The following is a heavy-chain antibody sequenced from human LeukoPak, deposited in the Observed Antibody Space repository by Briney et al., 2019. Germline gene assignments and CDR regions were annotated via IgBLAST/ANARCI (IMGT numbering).Heavy chain of an antibody. J-gene: IGHJ4*02. CDR1: GFTFSIYA. D-gene: IGHD2-21*02. V-gene: IGHV3-23*01. CDR3: AKEDGVTAFDY. Sequence: GGSLRLSCAASGFTFSIYAMSWVRQAPGKGLEWVSAISGSGGRTHYADSVKGRFTISRDGSKNTLYLQMNSLRAEDTAVYYCAKEDGVTAFDYWGQGTLVTASS. CDR2: ISGSGGRT.